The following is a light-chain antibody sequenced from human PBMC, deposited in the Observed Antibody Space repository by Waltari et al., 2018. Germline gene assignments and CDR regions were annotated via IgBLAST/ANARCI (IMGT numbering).Light chain of an antibody. V-gene: IGKV4-1*01. Sequence: DIVMTQSPDTLSVSLGERATTTCKSSQSIFYTSNNKNYLASYQQKPGQPPQLLIHWASTRESGVPDRFSGSGSGTDFTLTISSLQPEDFATYYCQESYGLPYTFGQGTKLEIK. CDR2: WAS. J-gene: IGKJ2*01. CDR1: QSIFYTSNNKNY. CDR3: QESYGLPYT.